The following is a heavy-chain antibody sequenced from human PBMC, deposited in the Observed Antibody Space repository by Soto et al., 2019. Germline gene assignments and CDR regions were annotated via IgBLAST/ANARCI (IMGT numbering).Heavy chain of an antibody. CDR2: INHSGST. D-gene: IGHD5-18*01. CDR1: GGSFSGYY. V-gene: IGHV4-34*01. J-gene: IGHJ6*02. CDR3: ARGLKTRGYSYGYYYYYYGMDV. Sequence: ETLSLTCAVYGGSFSGYYWSWIRQPPGKGLEWIGEINHSGSTNYNPSLKSRVTISVDTSKNQFSLKLSSVTAADTAVYYCARGLKTRGYSYGYYYYYYGMDVWGQGTTVTVSS.